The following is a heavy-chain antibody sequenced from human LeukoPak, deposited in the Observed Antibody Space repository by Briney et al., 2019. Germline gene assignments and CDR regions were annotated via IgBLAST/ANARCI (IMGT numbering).Heavy chain of an antibody. D-gene: IGHD6-13*01. V-gene: IGHV4-59*12. CDR1: GGSISSYY. CDR2: IYYSGST. J-gene: IGHJ2*01. Sequence: SETLSLTCTVSGGSISSYYWSWIRQPPGKGLEWIGYIYYSGSTNYNPSLKSRVTISVDTSKNQFSLKLSSVTAADTAVYYCARDLSIAAAGTKYFDLWGRGTLVTVSS. CDR3: ARDLSIAAAGTKYFDL.